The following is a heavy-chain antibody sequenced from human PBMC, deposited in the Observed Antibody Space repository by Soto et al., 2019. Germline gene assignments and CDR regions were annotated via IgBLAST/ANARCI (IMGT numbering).Heavy chain of an antibody. Sequence: SVKVSCKASGGTFSSYAISWVRQAPGQGLEWMGGIIPIFGTANYAQKFQGRVTITADESTSTAYMELSSLRSEDTAVYYCARDYWADPHAFDIWGQGTMVTVSS. J-gene: IGHJ3*02. CDR2: IIPIFGTA. CDR1: GGTFSSYA. D-gene: IGHD2-8*02. CDR3: ARDYWADPHAFDI. V-gene: IGHV1-69*13.